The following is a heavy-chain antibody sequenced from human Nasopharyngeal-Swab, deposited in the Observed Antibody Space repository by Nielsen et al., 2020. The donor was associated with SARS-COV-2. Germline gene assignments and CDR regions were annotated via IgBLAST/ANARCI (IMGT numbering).Heavy chain of an antibody. CDR1: GDSVSSSSAA. J-gene: IGHJ6*03. CDR3: ARARGAYGDYYYYYYTDV. V-gene: IGHV6-1*01. D-gene: IGHD4-17*01. Sequence: SETLSLTCAISGDSVSSSSAAWNWIRQSPSRGPEWLGRTYYGSKWYNDYAVSVKSRITINPDTSKNQFSLHLNSVTPEDTAVYYCARARGAYGDYYYYYYTDVWGKGTTVTVSS. CDR2: TYYGSKWYN.